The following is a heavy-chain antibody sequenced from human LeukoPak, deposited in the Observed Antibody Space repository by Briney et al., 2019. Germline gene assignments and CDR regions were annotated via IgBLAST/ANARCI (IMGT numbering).Heavy chain of an antibody. CDR3: ARQLSSGYYFYY. Sequence: ASVKVSCKASGYTFTSYGISWVRQAPGQGLEWMGWISAYNSNTNYAQKLQGRVTMTTDTSTSTAYMELRSLRSDDTAVYYCARQLSSGYYFYYWGQGTLVTVSS. J-gene: IGHJ4*02. D-gene: IGHD3-22*01. V-gene: IGHV1-18*01. CDR1: GYTFTSYG. CDR2: ISAYNSNT.